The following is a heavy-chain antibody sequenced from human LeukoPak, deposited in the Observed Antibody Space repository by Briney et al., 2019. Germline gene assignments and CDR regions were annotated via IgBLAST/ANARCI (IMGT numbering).Heavy chain of an antibody. CDR1: GFTFSSYA. Sequence: PSGRSLRLSCAASGFTFSSYAMHWVRQAPGKGLEWVAVISYDGSNKYYADSVKGRFTISRDNSKNTLYLQMNSLRAEDTAVYYCARERYPNTGIVGATHFAYWGQGTLVTVSS. D-gene: IGHD1-26*01. J-gene: IGHJ4*02. CDR2: ISYDGSNK. V-gene: IGHV3-30-3*01. CDR3: ARERYPNTGIVGATHFAY.